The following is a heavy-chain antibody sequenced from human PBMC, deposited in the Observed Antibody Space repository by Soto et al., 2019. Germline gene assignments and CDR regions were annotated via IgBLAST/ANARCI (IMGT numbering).Heavy chain of an antibody. V-gene: IGHV3-48*01. D-gene: IGHD1-1*01. CDR3: ARGLKRLRRTTPWFDP. Sequence: EVQLVESGGGLVQPGGSLRLSCAASGFTFSSYSMNWVRQAPGKGLEWVSYISSSSSTIYYADSVKGRFTISRDNAKNSLYLQMNSLRAGDTAVYYCARGLKRLRRTTPWFDPWGQGTLVTVSS. J-gene: IGHJ5*02. CDR1: GFTFSSYS. CDR2: ISSSSSTI.